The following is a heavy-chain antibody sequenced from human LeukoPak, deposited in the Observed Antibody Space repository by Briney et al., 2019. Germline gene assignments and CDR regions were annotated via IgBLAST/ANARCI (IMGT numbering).Heavy chain of an antibody. J-gene: IGHJ3*02. V-gene: IGHV3-73*01. CDR2: IRNKANSYAT. CDR1: GFTFSGSA. CDR3: TRGVTTCDAFDI. Sequence: PGGSLKLSCAASGFTFSGSAMHWVRHASGRGLEWVVRIRNKANSYATTYAASVRGRFTISRDESKQTAYLQINSLKTEATGVNYCTRGVTTCDAFDIWGQGTMVTVSS. D-gene: IGHD4-17*01.